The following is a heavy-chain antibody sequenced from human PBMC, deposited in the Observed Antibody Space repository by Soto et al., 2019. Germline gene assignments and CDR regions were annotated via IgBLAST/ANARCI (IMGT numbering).Heavy chain of an antibody. CDR2: IIPIVHTA. CDR3: AMITMVHSFDR. D-gene: IGHD3-10*01. J-gene: IGHJ5*02. CDR1: GGTFRSNG. V-gene: IGHV1-69*01. Sequence: QVQLVQSGAEVKKPGSSVKVACKASGGTFRSNGISWVRQAPGQGLEWLGGIIPIVHTASYAQTFRGRVTITADESTTTAYMEMSSLGAEDTAVYYCAMITMVHSFDRWGPGTLVTASS.